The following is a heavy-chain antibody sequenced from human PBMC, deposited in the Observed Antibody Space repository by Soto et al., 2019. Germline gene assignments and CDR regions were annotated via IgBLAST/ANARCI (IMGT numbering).Heavy chain of an antibody. J-gene: IGHJ2*01. CDR1: GGSISSYY. V-gene: IGHV4-59*08. Sequence: QVQLQESGPGLVKPSEPLSLTCTVSGGSISSYYWSWIRQPPGKGLEWIGYIYYSGSTNYDPSLNSRVTISVDTSKNQFSLKLSSVTAADTAVYYCARFNWYFDLWGRGTLVTVSS. CDR2: IYYSGST. CDR3: ARFNWYFDL.